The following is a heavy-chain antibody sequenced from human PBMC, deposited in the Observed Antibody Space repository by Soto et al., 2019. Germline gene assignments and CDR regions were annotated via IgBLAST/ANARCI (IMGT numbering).Heavy chain of an antibody. CDR1: GVSISSGSW. Sequence: QMQESGPGLVEPSGTLSLTCDVSGVSISSGSWWSWVRQPPGKGLEWIGEIFHSGSTKYNPSLKIRVTISVDNSKSHCSLRVTAVTAADTAVYYCARDGPDGYNLGYWGQGTLVTVSS. J-gene: IGHJ4*02. CDR3: ARDGPDGYNLGY. CDR2: IFHSGST. D-gene: IGHD5-12*01. V-gene: IGHV4-4*02.